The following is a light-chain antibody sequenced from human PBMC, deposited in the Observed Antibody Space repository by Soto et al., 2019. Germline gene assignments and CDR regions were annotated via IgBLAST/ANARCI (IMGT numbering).Light chain of an antibody. CDR3: HQRQSWPRT. J-gene: IGKJ1*01. CDR2: QTS. Sequence: DIVLTQSPATLSSFPGDSFTLSCRASQYINTRLAWYQHRPGQAPRLLIYQTSIRAAGIPARFSASGSGTDFTLTISDVQPEDFALYYCHQRQSWPRTFGQGSKVDI. CDR1: QYINTR. V-gene: IGKV3-11*01.